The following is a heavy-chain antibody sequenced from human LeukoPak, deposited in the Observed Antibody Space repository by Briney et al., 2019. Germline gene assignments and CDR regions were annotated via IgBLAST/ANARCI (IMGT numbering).Heavy chain of an antibody. V-gene: IGHV3-43*01. CDR3: VRDALPHCASSSCYQFDC. D-gene: IGHD2-2*01. CDR2: VTWEGFA. Sequence: EGSLRLSCVATGFTFDEHTIHWVRQRPGKGLEWVSLVTWEGFAFYGDSVKGRFTVSRDRKENSVFLQMNSLNPEDSAVYFCVRDALPHCASSSCYQFDCWGQGTLVTVSS. J-gene: IGHJ4*02. CDR1: GFTFDEHT.